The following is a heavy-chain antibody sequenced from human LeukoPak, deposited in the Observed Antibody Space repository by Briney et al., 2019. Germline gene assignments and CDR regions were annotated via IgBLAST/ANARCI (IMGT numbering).Heavy chain of an antibody. CDR1: GYTFTSYA. J-gene: IGHJ6*02. D-gene: IGHD3-10*01. CDR3: ARDISVRGTYGMDV. V-gene: IGHV7-4-1*02. CDR2: ITTNTGNP. Sequence: ASVKVSCKASGYTFTSYAMNWVRQAPGQGLEWMGWITTNTGNPTYAQGFTGRFVFSLDTSVSTAYLQISSLKAEDTAVYYCARDISVRGTYGMDVWGQGTTVTVSS.